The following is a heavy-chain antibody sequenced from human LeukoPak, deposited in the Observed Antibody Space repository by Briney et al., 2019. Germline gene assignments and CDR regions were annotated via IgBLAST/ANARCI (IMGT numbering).Heavy chain of an antibody. V-gene: IGHV1-3*01. CDR2: INAGNGNT. Sequence: ASVKVSCKASEYTFTEYAVNWVRQAPGQRLEWMGWINAGNGNTKYAQKFQGRLTITRDTSASTAYMELSSLRSEDTAVYYCARDRGSSGYSVFYYYYGMDVWGQGTTVTVSS. CDR3: ARDRGSSGYSVFYYYYGMDV. J-gene: IGHJ6*02. CDR1: EYTFTEYA. D-gene: IGHD3-22*01.